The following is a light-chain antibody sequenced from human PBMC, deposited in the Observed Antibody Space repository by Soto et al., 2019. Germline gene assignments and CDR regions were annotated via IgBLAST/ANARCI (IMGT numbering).Light chain of an antibody. V-gene: IGKV3-11*01. J-gene: IGKJ1*01. CDR2: DAS. CDR1: QSVSSY. CDR3: QQRSNWPRT. Sequence: EIVLTQSPATLSLLPGGRATLSCRASQSVSSYLAWYQRKPGQAPRLIIYDASSRATGVPGRFSGSGSGTDFTLTISSLEPEDFAVYYCQQRSNWPRTFGQGTKVEIK.